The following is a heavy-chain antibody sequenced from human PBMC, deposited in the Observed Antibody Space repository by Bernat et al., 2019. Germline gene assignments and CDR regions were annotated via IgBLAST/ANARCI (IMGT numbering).Heavy chain of an antibody. V-gene: IGHV3-74*01. CDR2: VNSDGSTA. CDR3: ARVAVTDDY. Sequence: EVQLVESGGGLIQPGGSLRLSCAASGFTFSRYWMHWVRQAPGKGLVWVSRVNSDGSTAAYAESVKGRFTISRDNTKNTLYLQMNSLRDEDTGSYFCARVAVTDDYWGQGILVTVSS. J-gene: IGHJ4*02. D-gene: IGHD2-21*02. CDR1: GFTFSRYW.